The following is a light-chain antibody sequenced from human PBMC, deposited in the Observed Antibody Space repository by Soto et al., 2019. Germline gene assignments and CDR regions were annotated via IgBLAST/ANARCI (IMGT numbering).Light chain of an antibody. CDR1: QTISSW. V-gene: IGKV1-5*03. Sequence: DIRMNHARATLCGSKRGRVTSTYRASQTISSWLAWYQQKPGKAPKLLIYKASTLKSGVPSRFSGSGSGTEFTLTIRCLQPDAFAPYVFHHYTSYSEAFAQGTRLDIK. J-gene: IGKJ1*01. CDR2: KAS. CDR3: HHYTSYSEA.